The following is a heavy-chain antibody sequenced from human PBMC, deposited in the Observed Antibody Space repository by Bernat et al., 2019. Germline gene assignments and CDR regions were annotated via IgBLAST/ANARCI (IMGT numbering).Heavy chain of an antibody. D-gene: IGHD3-3*01. J-gene: IGHJ6*03. CDR2: IYYSGST. Sequence: QAQLQESGPGLVKPSQTLSLTCTVSGGSISSGGYYWSWIRQHPGKGLEWIGYIYYSGSTFYNPSLKSRVTLSVDTSKNQFSLKLSSVTAADTAVYYCAKIGNYDPDLSNSYYYYYYMDVWGKGTTVTVSS. V-gene: IGHV4-31*03. CDR1: GGSISSGGYY. CDR3: AKIGNYDPDLSNSYYYYYYMDV.